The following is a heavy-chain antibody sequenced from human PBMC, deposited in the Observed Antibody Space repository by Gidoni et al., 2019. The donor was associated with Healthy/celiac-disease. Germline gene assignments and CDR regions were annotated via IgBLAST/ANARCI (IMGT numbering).Heavy chain of an antibody. V-gene: IGHV3-30*01. CDR3: ARGDVEGPNIVVVPAAIA. Sequence: QEQLLESGGGVVQPGRSRRPPSAASGFTFSSYSRLWVRQAPGRGLEWLAVISYNGSNKAYADTVKGPFTISRDNSKNTLYLQMNSLRAEDTAVYYCARGDVEGPNIVVVPAAIAWGQGTLITVSS. CDR1: GFTFSSYS. J-gene: IGHJ5*02. CDR2: ISYNGSNK. D-gene: IGHD2-2*01.